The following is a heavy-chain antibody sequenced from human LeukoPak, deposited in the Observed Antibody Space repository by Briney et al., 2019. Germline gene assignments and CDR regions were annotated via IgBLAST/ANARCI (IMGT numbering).Heavy chain of an antibody. CDR1: GFTFSSYS. J-gene: IGHJ5*02. V-gene: IGHV3-48*01. CDR2: ISSSSSTI. D-gene: IGHD2-2*01. Sequence: PGGSLRLSCAASGFTFSSYSMNWVRQAPGKGLEWVSYISSSSSTIYYADSVKGRFTISRDNAKNSLYLQMNSLRAEDTAVYYCARDLVVVPAATTNNWFDPWGQGTLVTVSS. CDR3: ARDLVVVPAATTNNWFDP.